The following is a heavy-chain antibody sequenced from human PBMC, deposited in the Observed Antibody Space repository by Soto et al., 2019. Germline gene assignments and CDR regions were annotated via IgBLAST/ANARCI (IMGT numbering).Heavy chain of an antibody. V-gene: IGHV1-46*01. CDR2: INPSGGST. CDR3: TTDPLVVVAATPLHFGY. Sequence: GASVKVSCKASGYTFTSYYMHWVRQAPGQGLEWMGIINPSGGSTSYAQKFQGRVTMTRDTSTSTVYMELSSLKTEDTAVYYCTTDPLVVVAATPLHFGYWGQGTLVTVSS. CDR1: GYTFTSYY. J-gene: IGHJ4*02. D-gene: IGHD2-15*01.